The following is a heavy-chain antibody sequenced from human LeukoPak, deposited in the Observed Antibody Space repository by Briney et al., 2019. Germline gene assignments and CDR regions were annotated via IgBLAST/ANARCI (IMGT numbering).Heavy chain of an antibody. Sequence: GESLKISCKGSGYRFTSYWIGWVRQMPGKGLEWMGFIHPGDSDTRYSPSFQGQVTISGDRSISTAYLQWSSLKASDTAMYYCARSYYYGSGSYYNPGIWGQGTLVTVSS. V-gene: IGHV5-51*01. J-gene: IGHJ4*02. CDR2: IHPGDSDT. CDR3: ARSYYYGSGSYYNPGI. CDR1: GYRFTSYW. D-gene: IGHD3-10*01.